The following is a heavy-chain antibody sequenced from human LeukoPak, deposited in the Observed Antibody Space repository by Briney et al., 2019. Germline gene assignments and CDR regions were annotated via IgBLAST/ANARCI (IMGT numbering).Heavy chain of an antibody. Sequence: ASVKVSCKTSGYTFTRNGISWVRQAPGQGLEWMGWISAYNGNTNYAQKLQGRVTMTTDTSTSTAYMELRSLRSDDTAVYYCARDGVDYDILTGYYYFDYWGQGTLVTVSS. D-gene: IGHD3-9*01. J-gene: IGHJ4*02. CDR2: ISAYNGNT. CDR1: GYTFTRNG. V-gene: IGHV1-18*01. CDR3: ARDGVDYDILTGYYYFDY.